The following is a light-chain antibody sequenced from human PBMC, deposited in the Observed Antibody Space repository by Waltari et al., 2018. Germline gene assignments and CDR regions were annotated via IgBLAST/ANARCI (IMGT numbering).Light chain of an antibody. CDR1: QNMDTR. CDR2: GAS. Sequence: ILLTQSPATLSVSQGERATLSCRASQNMDTRLAWYQHKPGQAPRLLIYGASTRAADIPARFSGSGFGTDFSLTINSLQSEDFAVYCCQQYLQWPPAITFGPVTRLDFK. CDR3: QQYLQWPPAIT. V-gene: IGKV3-15*01. J-gene: IGKJ5*01.